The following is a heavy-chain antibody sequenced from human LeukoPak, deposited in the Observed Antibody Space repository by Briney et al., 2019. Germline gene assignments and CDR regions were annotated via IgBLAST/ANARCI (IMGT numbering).Heavy chain of an antibody. CDR2: ISGSGGST. Sequence: GGSLRLSCAASGFTFSSYAMSWVRQAPGKGLEWVSAISGSGGSTYYADSVKGRFTISRDNSKNTLYLQMNSLRAEDTAVYYCAKTPAIVGATTPFDYWGQGTLVTVSS. CDR1: GFTFSSYA. CDR3: AKTPAIVGATTPFDY. D-gene: IGHD1-26*01. V-gene: IGHV3-23*01. J-gene: IGHJ4*02.